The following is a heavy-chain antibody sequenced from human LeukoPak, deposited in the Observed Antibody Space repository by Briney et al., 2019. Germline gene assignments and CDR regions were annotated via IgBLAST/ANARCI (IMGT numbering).Heavy chain of an antibody. Sequence: GGSLRLSCAASGFTFSSYWMSWVRQAPGKGLEWVSAISGSGAGTYYADSVKGRFTISRDNSKNTLYLQMNSLRAEDTAIYYCAKDGYYCSSTSCYLDYWGQGTLVTVSS. CDR1: GFTFSSYW. CDR3: AKDGYYCSSTSCYLDY. J-gene: IGHJ4*02. CDR2: ISGSGAGT. V-gene: IGHV3-23*01. D-gene: IGHD2-2*01.